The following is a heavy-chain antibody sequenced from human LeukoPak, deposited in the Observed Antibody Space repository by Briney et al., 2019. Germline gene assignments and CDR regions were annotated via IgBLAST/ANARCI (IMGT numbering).Heavy chain of an antibody. CDR1: GYTFTGYY. D-gene: IGHD2-15*01. CDR3: ARSRGRVVAATRPYYFDY. CDR2: INPNSGGT. V-gene: IGHV1-2*04. J-gene: IGHJ4*02. Sequence: ASVKVSCKASGYTFTGYYMHWVRQAPGQGLEWMGWINPNSGGTNYAQKFQGWVTMTRDTSISTAYMELSRLRSDDTAVYYCARSRGRVVAATRPYYFDYWGQGTLVTVSS.